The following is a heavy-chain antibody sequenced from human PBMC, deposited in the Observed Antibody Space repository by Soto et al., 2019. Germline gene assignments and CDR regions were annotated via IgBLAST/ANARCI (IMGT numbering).Heavy chain of an antibody. CDR1: GGSISSSNW. CDR3: VICMLWSLNDY. CDR2: IYHSGST. V-gene: IGHV4-4*02. J-gene: IGHJ4*02. D-gene: IGHD2-8*01. Sequence: QVQLQESGPGLVKPSGTLSLNCAVSGGSISSSNWWSWVRQPPGQGLECLGQIYHSGSTNYNPSLKRRLTISVDKSKIQFSLKLSSVTAADTAVYYCVICMLWSLNDYWGQGTLVTVSS.